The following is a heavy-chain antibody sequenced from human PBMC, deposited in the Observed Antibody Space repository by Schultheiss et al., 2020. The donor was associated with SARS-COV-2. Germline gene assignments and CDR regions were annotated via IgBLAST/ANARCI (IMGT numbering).Heavy chain of an antibody. CDR3: ARRRTNSGSYLFSRVGAFDI. J-gene: IGHJ3*02. V-gene: IGHV1-18*04. D-gene: IGHD1-26*01. CDR2: ISAYNGNT. Sequence: ASVNVSCKASGYTFTGYYMHWVRQAPGQGLEWMGWISAYNGNTNYAQKLQGRVTMTTDTSTSTAYMELRSLRSDDTAVYYCARRRTNSGSYLFSRVGAFDIWGQGTMVTVSS. CDR1: GYTFTGYY.